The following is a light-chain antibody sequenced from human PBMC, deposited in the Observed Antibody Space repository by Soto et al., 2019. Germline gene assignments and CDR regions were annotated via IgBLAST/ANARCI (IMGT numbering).Light chain of an antibody. Sequence: QSALTQPPSASGSPGPSVTLSCTGTSSDVGGYNYVSWYQQHPGKAPKLMIYEVSKRPSGVPDRFSGSKSGNTASLTVSGLQAEDEAEYYCNSYAGSNNWGFGGGTKLTVL. J-gene: IGLJ3*02. CDR2: EVS. CDR1: SSDVGGYNY. V-gene: IGLV2-8*01. CDR3: NSYAGSNNWG.